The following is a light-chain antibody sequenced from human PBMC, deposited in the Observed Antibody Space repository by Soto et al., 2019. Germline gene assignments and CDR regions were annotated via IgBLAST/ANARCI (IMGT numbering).Light chain of an antibody. CDR1: QDISNY. J-gene: IGKJ5*01. CDR3: QQYDNLPPT. CDR2: DAS. V-gene: IGKV1-33*01. Sequence: DIQMTQSPSSLSASVGDRVTITCQASQDISNYLNWYQQKPGKAPKLLIYDASNLETGGPSRFSGSGSGTDFTFTISSLQPEDIATYYCQQYDNLPPTCGQWTRLEIK.